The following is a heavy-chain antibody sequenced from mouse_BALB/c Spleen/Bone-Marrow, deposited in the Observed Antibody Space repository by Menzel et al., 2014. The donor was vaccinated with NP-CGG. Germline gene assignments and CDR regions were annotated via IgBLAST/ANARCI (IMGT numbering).Heavy chain of an antibody. V-gene: IGHV14-3*02. D-gene: IGHD1-3*01. CDR1: GFNIKDAY. J-gene: IGHJ3*01. CDR2: IAPANGNT. Sequence: VQLQQSGAELVKPGASVKLSCTASGFNIKDAYMHWVKQRPAQGLEWIGRIAPANGNTEYDPKFLDKATITADTSSNTAYLQLSSLTSEDTAVYYCARSPGEVNDWGQGTLVTVSA. CDR3: ARSPGEVND.